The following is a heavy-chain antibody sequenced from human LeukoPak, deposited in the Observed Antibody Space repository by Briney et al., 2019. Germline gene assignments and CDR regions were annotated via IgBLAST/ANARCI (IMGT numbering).Heavy chain of an antibody. Sequence: ASVKVSCKASGYTFTSYDINWVRQATGQGLEWMGWMNPNSGNTGYAQKFQGRVTITRNTSISTAYMELSSLRSEDTAVYYCARGRRTSSTSCYMFDYWGQGTLVTVSS. CDR3: ARGRRTSSTSCYMFDY. CDR2: MNPNSGNT. CDR1: GYTFTSYD. V-gene: IGHV1-8*03. J-gene: IGHJ4*02. D-gene: IGHD2-2*02.